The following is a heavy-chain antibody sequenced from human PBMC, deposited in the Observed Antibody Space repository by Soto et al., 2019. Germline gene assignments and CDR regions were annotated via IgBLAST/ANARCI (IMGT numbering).Heavy chain of an antibody. Sequence: QVQLQESGPGLVKPSETLSLTCTVSGGSISSYYWSWIRQPPGKGLEWIGYIYYSGSTNYNPSLKRRVTISVDTSKNPFSLKLSSVTAADTAVYYCARGTYDILTGPTHDAFDIWGQGTMVTVSS. J-gene: IGHJ3*02. CDR1: GGSISSYY. V-gene: IGHV4-59*01. CDR3: ARGTYDILTGPTHDAFDI. D-gene: IGHD3-9*01. CDR2: IYYSGST.